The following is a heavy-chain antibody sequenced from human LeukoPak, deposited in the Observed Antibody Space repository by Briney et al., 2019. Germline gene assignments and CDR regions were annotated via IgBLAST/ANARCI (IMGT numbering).Heavy chain of an antibody. D-gene: IGHD6-13*01. CDR3: AMAYSSSWYYFDY. CDR2: IYYSGST. Sequence: SETLSLTCTVSGGSIRGYFWTWIRQPPGKGLEWIGYIYYSGSTNYNPSLKSRVTIAVDTSKNQFSLRLSSATAADTAVYYCAMAYSSSWYYFDYWGQGTLVTVSS. CDR1: GGSIRGYF. J-gene: IGHJ4*02. V-gene: IGHV4-59*01.